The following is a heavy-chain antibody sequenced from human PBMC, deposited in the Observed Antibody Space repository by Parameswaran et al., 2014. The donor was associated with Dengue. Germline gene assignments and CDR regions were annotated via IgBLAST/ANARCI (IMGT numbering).Heavy chain of an antibody. CDR3: ARDPPTDYGAIANDY. Sequence: ESLKISCTVSGGSISSSSYYWGWIRQPPGKGLEWIGSIYYSGSTYYNPSLKSRVTISVDTSKNQFSLKLSSVTAADTAVYYCARDPPTDYGAIANDYWGQGTLVTVSS. CDR2: IYYSGST. J-gene: IGHJ4*02. CDR1: GGSISSSSYY. V-gene: IGHV4-39*02. D-gene: IGHD4-17*01.